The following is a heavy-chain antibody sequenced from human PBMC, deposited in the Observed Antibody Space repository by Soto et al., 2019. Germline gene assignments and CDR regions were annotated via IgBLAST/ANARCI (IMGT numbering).Heavy chain of an antibody. CDR3: ARTVVVTAIQRYFDY. CDR1: GGSISSGDYY. Sequence: SSETRSLTCTVSGGSISSGDYYWSWIRQPPGKGLEWIGYIYYTGSTNYNPSLKSRVTISVDTSKNQFSLKLSSVTAADTAVYYCARTVVVTAIQRYFDYWGQGTLVTVSS. D-gene: IGHD2-21*02. V-gene: IGHV4-61*08. CDR2: IYYTGST. J-gene: IGHJ4*02.